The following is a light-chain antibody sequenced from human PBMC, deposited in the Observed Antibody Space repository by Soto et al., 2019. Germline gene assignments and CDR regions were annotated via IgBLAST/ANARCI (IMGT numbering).Light chain of an antibody. V-gene: IGLV4-69*01. J-gene: IGLJ2*01. CDR2: LNSDGSH. Sequence: QLVLTQSPSASASLGASVKLTCTLSSGHSTYSIAWLQQQSEKGPRYLMTLNSDGSHSRGDGIPDRFSGSSSGTERYLTSSSLQSGDEADYYCQTWGTGIQVFGGGTKLTVL. CDR1: SGHSTYS. CDR3: QTWGTGIQV.